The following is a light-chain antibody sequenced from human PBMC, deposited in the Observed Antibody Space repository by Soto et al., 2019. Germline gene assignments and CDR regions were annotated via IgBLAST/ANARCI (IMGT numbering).Light chain of an antibody. CDR2: STS. CDR1: SSDIGAGYD. V-gene: IGLV1-40*01. CDR3: QSYDSSLSAYV. Sequence: QSVLTQPPSVSGAPGQRVTISCTGSSSDIGAGYDVHWYQQLPATAPKLLIYSTSNRPSGVPDRCSAAKSGASASLAITGLQAEDEADYYCQSYDSSLSAYVFGTGTKVTVL. J-gene: IGLJ1*01.